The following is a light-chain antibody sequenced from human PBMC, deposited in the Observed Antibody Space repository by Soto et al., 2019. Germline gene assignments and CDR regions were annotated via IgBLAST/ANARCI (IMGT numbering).Light chain of an antibody. CDR2: AAS. CDR1: QGISSW. V-gene: IGKV1-12*01. Sequence: DIQMTQSPSSVSASVGDRVTITCRASQGISSWLAWYQQKPGKAPKLLIYAASTLQSGVPSRFSGSGSGTDFTLTISRLEPEDFAVYYCQQYGSSPITFGQGTKVDIK. CDR3: QQYGSSPIT. J-gene: IGKJ1*01.